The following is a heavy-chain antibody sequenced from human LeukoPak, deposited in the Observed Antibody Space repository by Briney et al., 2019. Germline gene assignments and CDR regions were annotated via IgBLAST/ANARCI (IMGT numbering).Heavy chain of an antibody. Sequence: GGSLRLSCAASGLSFSNFGVHWVRQAPGKGLEWVAFISFDGRNTHYTDSVKGRFTISRDNSKSTVYLQMSSLRPDATAMYHCAQGGWCSITGCSNLGWFDTWGQGTHVIASS. CDR3: AQGGWCSITGCSNLGWFDT. J-gene: IGHJ5*02. D-gene: IGHD2-2*01. CDR1: GLSFSNFG. V-gene: IGHV3-30*02. CDR2: ISFDGRNT.